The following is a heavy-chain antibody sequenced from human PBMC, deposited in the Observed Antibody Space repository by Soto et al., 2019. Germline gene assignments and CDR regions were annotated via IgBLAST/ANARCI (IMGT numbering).Heavy chain of an antibody. J-gene: IGHJ6*02. V-gene: IGHV4-30-4*01. CDR1: GGSIRSGDYY. CDR3: ARDRNRHCYGMDV. Sequence: ASETLSLTCTVSGGSIRSGDYYWSWIRQPPGKGLEWIGYIYYSGSTYYNPSLKSRVTISVDTSKNQFSLKLSSVTAADTAVYYCARDRNRHCYGMDVWGQGTTVT. CDR2: IYYSGST.